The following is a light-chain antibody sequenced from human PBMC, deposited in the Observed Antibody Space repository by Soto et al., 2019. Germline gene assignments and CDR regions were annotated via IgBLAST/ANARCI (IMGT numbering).Light chain of an antibody. CDR2: EVS. CDR3: SSYTSSSTLYV. V-gene: IGLV2-14*01. J-gene: IGLJ1*01. Sequence: QTLLTQPAYVSGSPGQSITISCTGTSSDVGGYNYVSWYQQHPGKAPKLMIYEVSNRPSGVSNRFSGSKSGNTASLTISGLQAEDEADYYCSSYTSSSTLYVFGTGTKV. CDR1: SSDVGGYNY.